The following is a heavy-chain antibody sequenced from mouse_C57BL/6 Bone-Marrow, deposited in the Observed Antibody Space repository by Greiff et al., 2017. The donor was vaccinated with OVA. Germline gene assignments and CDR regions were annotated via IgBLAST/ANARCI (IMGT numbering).Heavy chain of an antibody. CDR3: ARVPITTVVGGFYFDY. J-gene: IGHJ2*01. CDR1: GFTFSDYG. CDR2: ISSGSSTI. V-gene: IGHV5-17*01. D-gene: IGHD1-1*01. Sequence: SGGGLVKPGGSLKLSCAASGFTFSDYGMHWVRQAPEKGLEWVAYISSGSSTIYYADTVKGRFTISRDNAKNTLFLQMTSLRSEDTAMYYCARVPITTVVGGFYFDYWGQGTTLTVSS.